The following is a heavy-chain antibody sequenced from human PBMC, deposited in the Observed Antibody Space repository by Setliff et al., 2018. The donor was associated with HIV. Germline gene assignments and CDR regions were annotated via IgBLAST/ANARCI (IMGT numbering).Heavy chain of an antibody. J-gene: IGHJ4*02. V-gene: IGHV3-21*01. CDR1: GFTFSDHY. CDR3: ARGLSGGYCSGGSCYPFDL. CDR2: INSGSNYI. Sequence: GGSLRLSCTASGFTFSDHYMDWVRQAPGKGLEWIASINSGSNYIYYIDSVKGRFTISRDNAKKSLYLQMSSLRAEDAAVYYCARGLSGGYCSGGSCYPFDLWGQGTQVTVSS. D-gene: IGHD2-15*01.